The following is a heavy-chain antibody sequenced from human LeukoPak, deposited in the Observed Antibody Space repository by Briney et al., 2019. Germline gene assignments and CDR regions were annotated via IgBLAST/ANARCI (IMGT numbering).Heavy chain of an antibody. CDR3: ARYYYDSSGYYPSDY. CDR2: IRYDGSNK. D-gene: IGHD3-22*01. V-gene: IGHV3-30*02. Sequence: GGSLRLSCAASGFTFSSYGMHWVRQAPGKGLEWGAFIRYDGSNKYYADSVKGRFTISRDNSKNTLYLQMNSLRAEDTAVYYCARYYYDSSGYYPSDYWGQGTLVTVSS. CDR1: GFTFSSYG. J-gene: IGHJ4*02.